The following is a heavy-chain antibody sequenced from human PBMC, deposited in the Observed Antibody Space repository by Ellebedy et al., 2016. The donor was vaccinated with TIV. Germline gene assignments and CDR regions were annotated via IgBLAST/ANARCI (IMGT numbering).Heavy chain of an antibody. D-gene: IGHD5-18*01. V-gene: IGHV3-7*01. Sequence: PGGSLRLSCATSGFTFSYYWMTWVRQAPGKGLEWVANINQDESEKYYMGSVKGRFTVTRDNAKNSLFLQMNGLRDDDTAVYFCARWGGYSNKTGVYFDSWGQGTLVSVSS. CDR3: ARWGGYSNKTGVYFDS. CDR2: INQDESEK. CDR1: GFTFSYYW. J-gene: IGHJ4*02.